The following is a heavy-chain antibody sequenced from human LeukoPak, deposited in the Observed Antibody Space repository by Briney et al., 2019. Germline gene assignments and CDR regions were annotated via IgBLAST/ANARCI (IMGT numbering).Heavy chain of an antibody. J-gene: IGHJ4*02. D-gene: IGHD6-19*01. V-gene: IGHV3-66*01. CDR2: LYSGGST. Sequence: GGSLRLSCAASGFTVSSNFMSWVRQAPAKGLEWVSVLYSGGSTSYADSVKGRFTISRDNSKNTLYLQMNSLRVEDTAVYFCARDGSGWYDFSNWGQGTLVTVSS. CDR3: ARDGSGWYDFSN. CDR1: GFTVSSNF.